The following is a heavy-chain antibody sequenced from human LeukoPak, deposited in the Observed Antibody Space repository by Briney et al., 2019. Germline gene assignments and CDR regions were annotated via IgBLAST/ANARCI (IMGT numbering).Heavy chain of an antibody. J-gene: IGHJ6*04. V-gene: IGHV4-34*01. CDR3: GVAHRYGFLKTNHDYYGRAV. CDR1: GGSFSGYY. CDR2: INHSGST. D-gene: IGHD3/OR15-3a*01. Sequence: SETLSLTCAVYGGSFSGYYWSWIRQPPGKGLEWIGEINHSGSTNYNPSLKSRVTISVDTSKNQFSLKLSSVTAADTAVYYCGVAHRYGFLKTNHDYYGRAVGGKGPTATVS.